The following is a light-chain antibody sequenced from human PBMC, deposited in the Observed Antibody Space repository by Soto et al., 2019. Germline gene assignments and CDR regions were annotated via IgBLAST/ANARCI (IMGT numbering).Light chain of an antibody. Sequence: YALTQPPSASGTHGQRVTISCSGSSSNIGSNTVNWYQQLPGTAPKLLIYGNNQRPSGVPDRFSGSKSGTSASLAISGLHSEDEADYYCAAWDDSLNAYVFGTGTKVTVL. CDR1: SSNIGSNT. J-gene: IGLJ1*01. V-gene: IGLV1-44*01. CDR2: GNN. CDR3: AAWDDSLNAYV.